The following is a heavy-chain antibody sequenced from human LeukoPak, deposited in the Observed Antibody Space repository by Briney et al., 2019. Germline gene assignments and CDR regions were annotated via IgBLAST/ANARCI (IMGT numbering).Heavy chain of an antibody. CDR2: IWYDGSNK. CDR1: GFTFRNYG. D-gene: IGHD3-22*01. Sequence: GASLRLSCAASGFTFRNYGMHWVRQAPGKGLEWVAVIWYDGSNKYYADSVKGRFTISRDNSKNTMYLQMNSVTAEDTAVYYCAKGLYDRSGYFVDWGQGTLVTVSS. J-gene: IGHJ4*02. CDR3: AKGLYDRSGYFVD. V-gene: IGHV3-33*06.